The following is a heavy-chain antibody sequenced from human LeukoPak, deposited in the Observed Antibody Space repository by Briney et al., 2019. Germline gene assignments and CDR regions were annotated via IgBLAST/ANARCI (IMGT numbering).Heavy chain of an antibody. V-gene: IGHV3-7*01. CDR3: ARGNAMGV. CDR1: GFTVSSSF. Sequence: GGSLRLSCAASGFTVSSSFIYWVRQAPGKGLEWVANINQDGSERYYVDSVKGRFTISRDNAKNSLSLQMNSLRAEDTALYYCARGNAMGVWGQGTTVTASS. J-gene: IGHJ6*02. CDR2: INQDGSER.